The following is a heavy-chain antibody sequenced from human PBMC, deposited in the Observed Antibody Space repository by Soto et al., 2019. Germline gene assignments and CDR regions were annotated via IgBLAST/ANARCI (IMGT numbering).Heavy chain of an antibody. V-gene: IGHV4-59*12. D-gene: IGHD6-13*01. CDR3: ARARATIAAAAIFDC. CDR1: GGSISNYY. Sequence: SETLSLTCTVSGGSISNYYWSWIRQPPGKGLEWIGYIFSSGSTNYNPSLKSRVTISVDTSKNQFSLKLTSVTAADTAVYYCARARATIAAAAIFDCWGQGTLVTVSS. J-gene: IGHJ4*02. CDR2: IFSSGST.